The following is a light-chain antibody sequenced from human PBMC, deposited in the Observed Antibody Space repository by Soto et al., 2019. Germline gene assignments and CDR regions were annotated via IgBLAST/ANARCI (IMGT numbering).Light chain of an antibody. CDR3: QQYNSHSYT. V-gene: IGKV1-5*01. CDR1: QSISSW. J-gene: IGKJ2*01. CDR2: DAP. Sequence: DIQMTQSPSTLSASVGDRVTITCRASQSISSWLAWYHQKPGKAPKLLIYDAPSLESGVPSRFSGSGSGTEFTLTFRSLQPDDFATYYCQQYNSHSYTFDKGTKLQIK.